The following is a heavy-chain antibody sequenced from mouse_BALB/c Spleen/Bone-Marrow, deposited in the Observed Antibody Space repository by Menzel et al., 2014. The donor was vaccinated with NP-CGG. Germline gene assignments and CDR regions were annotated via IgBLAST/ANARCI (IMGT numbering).Heavy chain of an antibody. D-gene: IGHD2-1*01. CDR1: GDSITSGY. V-gene: IGHV3-8*02. Sequence: EVQLQQSGPSLVKPSQTLSLTCSVTGDSITSGYWNWIREFPGSKLEYMGHISYSGSTYYNPSLKSRISITRDTSKNQFYLQLDSVTTEDTATYYCARRDYGKHFDVWGAGTTVTVSS. CDR2: ISYSGST. J-gene: IGHJ1*01. CDR3: ARRDYGKHFDV.